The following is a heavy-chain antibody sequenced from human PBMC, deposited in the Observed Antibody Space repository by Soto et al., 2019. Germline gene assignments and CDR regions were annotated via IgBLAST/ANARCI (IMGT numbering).Heavy chain of an antibody. CDR1: GFTFSSYA. CDR2: ISYDGSNK. Sequence: LRLSCAASGFTFSSYAVHWVRQAPGKGLEWVAVISYDGSNKYYADSVKGRFTISRDNSKNTLYLQMNSLRAEDTAVYYCASRSSSWYYFDYWGQGTLVTVSS. V-gene: IGHV3-30-3*01. D-gene: IGHD6-13*01. CDR3: ASRSSSWYYFDY. J-gene: IGHJ4*02.